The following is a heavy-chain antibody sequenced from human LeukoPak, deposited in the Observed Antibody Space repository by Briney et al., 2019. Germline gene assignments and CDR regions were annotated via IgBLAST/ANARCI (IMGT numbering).Heavy chain of an antibody. Sequence: GESLKISCKGSGYSFTSYWIGWVRQMPGKGLEWMGIIYPGDSDARYSPSFQGQVTISADKTISTAYLQWSSLKASDTAMYYCARRRDLYSGSYYPFDYWGQGTLVTVSS. CDR3: ARRRDLYSGSYYPFDY. V-gene: IGHV5-51*01. CDR2: IYPGDSDA. J-gene: IGHJ4*02. D-gene: IGHD1-26*01. CDR1: GYSFTSYW.